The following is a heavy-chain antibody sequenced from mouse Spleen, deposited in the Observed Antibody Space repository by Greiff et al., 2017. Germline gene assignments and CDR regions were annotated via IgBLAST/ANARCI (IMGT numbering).Heavy chain of an antibody. V-gene: IGHV1-54*01. CDR2: INPGSGGT. D-gene: IGHD2-13*01. CDR1: GYAFTNYL. Sequence: QVQLQQSGAELVRPGTSVKVSCKASGYAFTNYLIEWVKQRPGQGLEWIGVINPGSGGTNYNEKFKGKATLTADKSSSTAYMQLSSLTSEDSAVYFCARSGEPPLGYWGQGTLVTVSA. J-gene: IGHJ3*01. CDR3: ARSGEPPLGY.